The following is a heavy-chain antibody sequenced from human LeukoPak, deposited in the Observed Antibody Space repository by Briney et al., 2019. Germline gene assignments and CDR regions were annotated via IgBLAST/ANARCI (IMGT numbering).Heavy chain of an antibody. Sequence: SQTLSLTCAISGDSVSSNSAAWNWIRQSPSRGLEWLGRTYYRSKWYNDYAVSVKSRITINPDTSKNQISLQLNSVTPEDTAVYYCARRTMVRGVIKSNWFDPWGQGTLVTVSS. CDR1: GDSVSSNSAA. CDR3: ARRTMVRGVIKSNWFDP. V-gene: IGHV6-1*01. J-gene: IGHJ5*02. D-gene: IGHD3-10*01. CDR2: TYYRSKWYN.